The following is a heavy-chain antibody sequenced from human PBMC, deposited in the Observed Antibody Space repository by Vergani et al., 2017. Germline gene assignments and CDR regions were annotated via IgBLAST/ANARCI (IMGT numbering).Heavy chain of an antibody. CDR1: GGTFSSYA. Sequence: QVQLVQSGAGVKKPGSSVKVFCKACGGTFSSYAISGVRQAPGQGVEGMGGIIPIFGTANDAQKFQGRVTITADESTSTAYMGLSRLRSEDSAVYYCASLTCIAARVFWGDYYYYYMDVWGKGTTVTVSS. J-gene: IGHJ6*03. CDR2: IIPIFGTA. CDR3: ASLTCIAARVFWGDYYYYYMDV. D-gene: IGHD6-6*01. V-gene: IGHV1-69*01.